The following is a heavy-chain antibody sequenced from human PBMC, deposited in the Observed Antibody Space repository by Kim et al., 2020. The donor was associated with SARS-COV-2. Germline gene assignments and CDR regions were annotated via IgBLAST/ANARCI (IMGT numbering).Heavy chain of an antibody. J-gene: IGHJ4*02. D-gene: IGHD4-17*01. V-gene: IGHV3-48*03. CDR3: ASGDYGDYLDY. Sequence: YYADSVKGRFTISRDNAKNSLYLQMNSLRAEDTAVYYCASGDYGDYLDYWGQGTLVTVSS.